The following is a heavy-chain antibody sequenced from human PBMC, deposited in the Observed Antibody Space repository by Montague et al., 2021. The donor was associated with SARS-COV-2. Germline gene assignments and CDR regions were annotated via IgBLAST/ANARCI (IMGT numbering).Heavy chain of an antibody. CDR2: INGDGLTT. V-gene: IGHV3-43*02. CDR3: VKDMSEFDDLNAFDV. CDR1: GFTFDDYA. Sequence: SLRLSCAASGFTFDDYAMHWVRQAPGKGLEWVSLINGDGLTTLVTDSVEGRFIISRDNSKNSLYLQMKSLRTGDTALYFCVKDMSEFDDLNAFDVWGQGTQVTVSS. D-gene: IGHD3-10*01. J-gene: IGHJ3*01.